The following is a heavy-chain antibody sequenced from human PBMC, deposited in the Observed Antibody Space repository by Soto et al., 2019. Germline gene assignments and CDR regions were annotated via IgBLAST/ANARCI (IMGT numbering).Heavy chain of an antibody. Sequence: GSLRLSCAASGFTISSYWMHWVRQAPGKGLVWVSRINSDGSSTHYADSVKGRFTISRDNAKNTLYLQVNSLRAEETAVYYCARGGTGSGYYYAMDVWGQGTTVTVSS. D-gene: IGHD3-16*01. CDR1: GFTISSYW. CDR3: ARGGTGSGYYYAMDV. V-gene: IGHV3-74*01. CDR2: INSDGSST. J-gene: IGHJ6*02.